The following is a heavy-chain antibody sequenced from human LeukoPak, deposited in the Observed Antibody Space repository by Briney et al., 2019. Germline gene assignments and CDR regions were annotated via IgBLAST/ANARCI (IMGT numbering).Heavy chain of an antibody. D-gene: IGHD3-22*01. Sequence: SETLSLTCTVSGGSFSSSRYYWGWLRQPPGKGLVWIGSIYSVGYIFYTPSLKSRVSIAVATSKNQFSLKLSSVTAADTAVYFCAGDGGDYDSIGYLVDYWGQGTLGTVSS. CDR1: GGSFSSSRYY. V-gene: IGHV4-39*02. J-gene: IGHJ4*02. CDR2: IYSVGYI. CDR3: AGDGGDYDSIGYLVDY.